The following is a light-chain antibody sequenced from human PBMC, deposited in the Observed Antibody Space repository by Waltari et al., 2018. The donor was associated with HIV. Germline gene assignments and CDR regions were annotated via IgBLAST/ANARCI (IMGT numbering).Light chain of an antibody. V-gene: IGLV8-61*01. CDR2: NTD. CDR3: LLYMASGRV. Sequence: QTVVTQEPSFSVSPGGTITLTCGLSSGSVSRAYYPSWYQQTTGQPPRTLSYNTDTRSAGLPDRFSGYIVGNNAALTITGAQSEDESDYYCLLYMASGRVFGGGTRLTVL. CDR1: SGSVSRAYY. J-gene: IGLJ3*02.